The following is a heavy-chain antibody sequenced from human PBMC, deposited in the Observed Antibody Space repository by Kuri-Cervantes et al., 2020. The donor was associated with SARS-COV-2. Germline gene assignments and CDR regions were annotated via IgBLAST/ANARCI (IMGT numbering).Heavy chain of an antibody. CDR3: ARAVIDFWSGGRSGFSQSGLDY. CDR1: GYTFTNYY. V-gene: IGHV1-46*01. Sequence: ASVKVSCKASGYTFTNYYIHWVRQAPGHGLEWMGVINPSGGSTSYAQKSQGRVTMTRDTSTTTVYMELRSLRSEDTAVYYCARAVIDFWSGGRSGFSQSGLDYWGQGTQVTVSS. D-gene: IGHD3-3*01. CDR2: INPSGGST. J-gene: IGHJ4*02.